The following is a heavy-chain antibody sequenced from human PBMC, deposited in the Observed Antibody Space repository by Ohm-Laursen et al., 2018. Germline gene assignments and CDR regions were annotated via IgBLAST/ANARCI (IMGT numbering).Heavy chain of an antibody. V-gene: IGHV3-30*18. J-gene: IGHJ5*02. CDR1: GFTFSSYG. D-gene: IGHD1-26*01. Sequence: RYLRLSCAASGFTFSSYGMHWVRQAPGKGLEWVAVISYDGSNKYYADSVKGRFTISRDNSKNTLYLQMNSLRTEDTAVYYCAKHGRGVGATNWFDPWGQGTLVTVSA. CDR2: ISYDGSNK. CDR3: AKHGRGVGATNWFDP.